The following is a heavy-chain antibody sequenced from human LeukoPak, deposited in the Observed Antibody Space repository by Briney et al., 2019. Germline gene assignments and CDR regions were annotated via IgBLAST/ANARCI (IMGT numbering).Heavy chain of an antibody. CDR2: LHYSGST. CDR3: ARHGQTAYDSSGYYR. J-gene: IGHJ4*02. CDR1: GGSFSGDY. Sequence: SETLSLTCAVYGGSFSGDYWGWIRQPPGKGLEWIGSLHYSGSTYYNPSLKSRVTISVDTSKNHFSLNLSSVTAADTAVYYCARHGQTAYDSSGYYRWGQGFLVTVSS. V-gene: IGHV4-34*01. D-gene: IGHD3-22*01.